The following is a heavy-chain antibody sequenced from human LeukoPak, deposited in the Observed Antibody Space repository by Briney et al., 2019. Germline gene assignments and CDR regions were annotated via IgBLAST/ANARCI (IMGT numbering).Heavy chain of an antibody. Sequence: SGPTLVKPTQTLTLTCTFSGVSLSTSGVGVGWIRQPPVKALEWLALSYWDDDKRYSPSLKSRLTITKDTSKNQVVLTMTNMDPVDTATYYCARTTVTTAFHIWGQGTMVTVPS. D-gene: IGHD4-17*01. J-gene: IGHJ3*02. CDR2: SYWDDDK. CDR3: ARTTVTTAFHI. CDR1: GVSLSTSGVG. V-gene: IGHV2-5*02.